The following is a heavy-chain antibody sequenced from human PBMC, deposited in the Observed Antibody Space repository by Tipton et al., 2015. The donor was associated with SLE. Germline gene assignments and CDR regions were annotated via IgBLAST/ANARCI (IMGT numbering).Heavy chain of an antibody. CDR1: GFTFSGYA. CDR3: AREGDIVVVVDAFDI. D-gene: IGHD2-15*01. Sequence: SLRLSCAASGFTFSGYAMHWVRQAPGKGLEWVAVISYDGSNKYYADSVKGRFTIPRDNAKNSLYLQMNSLRTEDTAVYYCAREGDIVVVVDAFDIWGQGTMVTVSS. CDR2: ISYDGSNK. V-gene: IGHV3-30*04. J-gene: IGHJ3*02.